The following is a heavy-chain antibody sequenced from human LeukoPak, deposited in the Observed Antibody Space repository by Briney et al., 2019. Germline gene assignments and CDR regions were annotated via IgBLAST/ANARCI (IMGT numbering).Heavy chain of an antibody. CDR1: GGSISSYY. J-gene: IGHJ4*02. V-gene: IGHV4-59*08. D-gene: IGHD6-6*01. CDR3: ARQYSSSSPISGFEY. CDR2: IYYSGST. Sequence: SETLSLTCTVSGGSISSYYWSWIRQPPGKGLEWIGYIYYSGSTNYNPSLKSRVTISVDTSKNQFSLKLSSVTAADTAVYYCARQYSSSSPISGFEYWGQGTLVTVSS.